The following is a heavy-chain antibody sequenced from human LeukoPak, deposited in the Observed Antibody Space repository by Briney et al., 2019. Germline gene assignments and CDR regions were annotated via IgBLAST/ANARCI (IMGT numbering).Heavy chain of an antibody. D-gene: IGHD3-22*01. CDR2: ISGSSSST. J-gene: IGHJ4*02. V-gene: IGHV3-23*01. CDR3: AKRAGSGYYRWSFDY. CDR1: GFTFTEYA. Sequence: GGSLRLSCTVSGFTFTEYAMSWVRQAPGKGLEWVSAISGSSSSTYYADSVKGRFTISRDNSKNTLYLQMDSLRAEDTALYYCAKRAGSGYYRWSFDYWGQGTLVTVSS.